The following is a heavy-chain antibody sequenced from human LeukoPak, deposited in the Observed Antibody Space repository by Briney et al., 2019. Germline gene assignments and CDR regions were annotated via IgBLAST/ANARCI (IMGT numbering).Heavy chain of an antibody. CDR1: GGSFSGYY. V-gene: IGHV4-34*01. CDR2: INHSGST. Sequence: PSETLSLTCAVYGGSFSGYYWSWIRQPPGKGLEWIGEINHSGSTNYNPSLKSRVTISVDTSKNQFSLKLSSVTAADTAVYYCARVGRGYRYYMDVWGKGTTVTVSS. J-gene: IGHJ6*03. CDR3: ARVGRGYRYYMDV. D-gene: IGHD5-18*01.